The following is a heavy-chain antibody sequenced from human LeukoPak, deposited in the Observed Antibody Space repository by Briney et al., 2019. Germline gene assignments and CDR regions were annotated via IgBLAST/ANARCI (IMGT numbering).Heavy chain of an antibody. CDR3: ARDGYYDSSGYYPTDY. Sequence: ASVKVSCKASGYTFTSYGISWVRQAPGQGLEWMGWISAYNGNTNYARKLQGRVTMTTDTSTSTAYMELRSLRSDDTAVYYCARDGYYDSSGYYPTDYWGQGTLVTVSS. V-gene: IGHV1-18*01. D-gene: IGHD3-22*01. CDR2: ISAYNGNT. J-gene: IGHJ4*02. CDR1: GYTFTSYG.